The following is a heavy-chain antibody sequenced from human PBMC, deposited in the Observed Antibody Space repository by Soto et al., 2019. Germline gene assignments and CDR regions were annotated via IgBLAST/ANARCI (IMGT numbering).Heavy chain of an antibody. J-gene: IGHJ6*02. CDR3: ARDRDLGGSGRGNYYYYGMDV. V-gene: IGHV1-69*13. CDR1: GGTISSYA. D-gene: IGHD3-10*01. Sequence: ASVKVSCKASGGTISSYAISWVRQATGQGLEWMGGIIPIFGTANYAQKFQGRVTITADESTSTAYMKLSSVTAADTAVYYCARDRDLGGSGRGNYYYYGMDVWGQGTTVTVSS. CDR2: IIPIFGTA.